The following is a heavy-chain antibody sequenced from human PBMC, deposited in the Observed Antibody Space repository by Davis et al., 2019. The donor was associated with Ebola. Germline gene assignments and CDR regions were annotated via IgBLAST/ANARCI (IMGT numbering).Heavy chain of an antibody. D-gene: IGHD3-22*01. CDR1: GDSITSSSYY. Sequence: MPSEPLSLTCSVSGDSITSSSYYWGWIRQPPGKGLEWIGSIYYSGRTYYNPSLKSRVTMSVDTSKNQFSLRLTSVTAADTAVFYCARQSVYHYDTWGQGTLVTVSS. V-gene: IGHV4-39*01. J-gene: IGHJ4*02. CDR2: IYYSGRT. CDR3: ARQSVYHYDT.